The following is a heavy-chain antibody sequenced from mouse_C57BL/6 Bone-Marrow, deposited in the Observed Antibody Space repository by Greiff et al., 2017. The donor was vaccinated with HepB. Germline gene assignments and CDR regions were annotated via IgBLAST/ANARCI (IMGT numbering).Heavy chain of an antibody. V-gene: IGHV5-15*01. J-gene: IGHJ4*01. D-gene: IGHD2-5*01. CDR2: ISNLAYSI. CDR1: GFTFSDYG. Sequence: EVKLVESGGGLVQPGGSLKLSCAASGFTFSDYGMAWVRQAPRKGPEWVAFISNLAYSIYYADTVTGRFTISRENAKNTLYLEMSSLRSEDTAMYYCARQNYSNFFYAMDYWGQGTSVTVSS. CDR3: ARQNYSNFFYAMDY.